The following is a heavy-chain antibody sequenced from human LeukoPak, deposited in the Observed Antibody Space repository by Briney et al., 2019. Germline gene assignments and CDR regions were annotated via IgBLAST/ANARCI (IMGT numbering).Heavy chain of an antibody. Sequence: GGSLRLTCVASGFSFGNYAKSWFRQAPGKGLQWVSQISGTGGATWYAGFARDRFTISRDNSKKTLYLQMSGLRVEDTAMYYCVKDPLDIYGTNCYVFWGQGTLLIVSS. D-gene: IGHD3-16*01. CDR1: GFSFGNYA. CDR2: ISGTGGAT. J-gene: IGHJ4*02. V-gene: IGHV3-23*01. CDR3: VKDPLDIYGTNCYVF.